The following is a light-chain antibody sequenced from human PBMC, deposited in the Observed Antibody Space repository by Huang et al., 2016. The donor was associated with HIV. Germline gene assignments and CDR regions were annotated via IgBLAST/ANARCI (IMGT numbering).Light chain of an antibody. Sequence: DIVMTQSPASLAVSPGERATINCKSSQSVLYSLSKKNYLSWLQQKPGRPPTLLIYWATTRESGVPDRFSGSGAGTDFTLTINNLQAEDVAVYFCLQYYSVPQTFGHGTKVEI. V-gene: IGKV4-1*01. CDR2: WAT. J-gene: IGKJ1*01. CDR3: LQYYSVPQT. CDR1: QSVLYSLSKKNY.